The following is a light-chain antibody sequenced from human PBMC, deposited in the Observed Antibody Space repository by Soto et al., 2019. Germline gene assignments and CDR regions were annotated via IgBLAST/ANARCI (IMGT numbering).Light chain of an antibody. CDR3: SSYAGSNNLV. CDR2: EVS. V-gene: IGLV2-8*01. CDR1: SSNVGGYNY. Sequence: QYALTQPPSASGSPGQSVTISCTGTSSNVGGYNYVSWYQQHPGKAPKLMIYEVSKRPSGVPDRFSGSKSGNTASLTVSGLQAEDEADYYCSSYAGSNNLVFGGGTKVTDL. J-gene: IGLJ2*01.